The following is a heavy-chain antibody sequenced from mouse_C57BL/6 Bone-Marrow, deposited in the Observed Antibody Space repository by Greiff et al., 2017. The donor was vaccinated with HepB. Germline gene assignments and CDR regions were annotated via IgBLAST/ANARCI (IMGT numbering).Heavy chain of an antibody. V-gene: IGHV1-50*01. J-gene: IGHJ2*01. CDR1: GYTFTSYW. CDR3: ARYPLRY. D-gene: IGHD1-1*01. Sequence: QVQLQQPGAELVKPGASVKLSCKASGYTFTSYWMQWVKQRPGQGLEWIGEIDPSDSYTNYNQKLKGKATLTVDTSSRPAYMQLSSLTSEDSAVYYCARYPLRYWGQGTTLTVSS. CDR2: IDPSDSYT.